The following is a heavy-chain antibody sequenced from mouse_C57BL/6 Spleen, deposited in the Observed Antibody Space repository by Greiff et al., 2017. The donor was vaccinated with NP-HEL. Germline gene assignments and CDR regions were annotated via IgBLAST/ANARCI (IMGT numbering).Heavy chain of an antibody. V-gene: IGHV1-42*01. CDR3: ARSKGGSHFDY. CDR1: GYSFTGYY. Sequence: VQLKESGPELVKPGASVKISCKASGYSFTGYYMNWVKQSPEKSLEWIGEINPSTGGTTYNQKFKAKATLTVDKSSSTAYMQLKSLTSEDSAVYYCARSKGGSHFDYWGQGTTLTVSS. D-gene: IGHD1-1*02. CDR2: INPSTGGT. J-gene: IGHJ2*01.